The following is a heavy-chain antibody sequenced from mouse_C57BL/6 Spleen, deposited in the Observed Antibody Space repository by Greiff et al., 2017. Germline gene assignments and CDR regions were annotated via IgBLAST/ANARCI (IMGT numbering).Heavy chain of an antibody. J-gene: IGHJ3*01. CDR2: INPSSGYT. D-gene: IGHD2-5*01. CDR1: GYTFTSYT. Sequence: QVQLQQSGAELARPGASVKMSCKASGYTFTSYTMHWVKQRPGQGLEWIGYINPSSGYTKYNQQFKDKATLTADKSSSTAYMQLSSLTSEDSAVYYCARTHDSNYEGFAYWGQGTLVTVSA. V-gene: IGHV1-4*01. CDR3: ARTHDSNYEGFAY.